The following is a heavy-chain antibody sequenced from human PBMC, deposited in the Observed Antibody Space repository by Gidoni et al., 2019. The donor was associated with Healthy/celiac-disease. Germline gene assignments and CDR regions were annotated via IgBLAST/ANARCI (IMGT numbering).Heavy chain of an antibody. J-gene: IGHJ4*02. CDR3: AKFGSSWFRFDY. V-gene: IGHV3-23*01. D-gene: IGHD6-13*01. Sequence: EVQLLESGGGLVQPGGSLRLSCAASGFPFSSYAMSWVRQAPGKGLEWVSAISGSGGSTYYADSVKGRFTISRDNSKNTLYLQMNSLRAEDTAVYYCAKFGSSWFRFDYWGQGTLVTVSS. CDR2: ISGSGGST. CDR1: GFPFSSYA.